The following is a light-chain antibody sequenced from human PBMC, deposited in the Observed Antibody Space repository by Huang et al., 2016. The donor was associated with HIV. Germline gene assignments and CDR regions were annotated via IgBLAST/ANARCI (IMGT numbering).Light chain of an antibody. CDR1: HYIDNY. J-gene: IGKJ3*01. V-gene: IGKV1-33*01. CDR3: QHYGNLPFT. Sequence: DIQMTQSPSSLSASVGDTVTITCQASHYIDNYVNWYQQKPGKAPKLLIYDASNLETGVPSKLSGSGSCTHFTFTISSLLPEDFGIYYCQHYGNLPFTFGPGTRVDLK. CDR2: DAS.